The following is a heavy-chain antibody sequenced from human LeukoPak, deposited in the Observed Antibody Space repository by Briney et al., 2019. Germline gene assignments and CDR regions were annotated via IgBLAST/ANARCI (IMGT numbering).Heavy chain of an antibody. CDR2: IKQDGSEK. J-gene: IGHJ4*02. CDR1: GFTFSSYW. D-gene: IGHD6-13*01. V-gene: IGHV3-7*01. Sequence: HPGGSLRLSCAASGFTFSSYWMSWVRQAPGKGLEWVANIKQDGSEKYYVDSVKGRFTISRDNAKNSLYLQMNSLRAEDTAVYYCASMGIAAAGLSYYFDYWGQETLVTVSS. CDR3: ASMGIAAAGLSYYFDY.